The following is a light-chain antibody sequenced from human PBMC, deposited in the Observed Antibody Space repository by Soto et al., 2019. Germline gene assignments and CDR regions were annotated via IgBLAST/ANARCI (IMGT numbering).Light chain of an antibody. CDR1: SSEVGGYNY. J-gene: IGLJ1*01. V-gene: IGLV2-14*03. CDR3: CSYTTSNTRQIV. CDR2: DVS. Sequence: QSVLTQPASVSGSPGQSITISCTGTSSEVGGYNYVSWYQQHPGKATKFMIYDVSSRPSGVSNRFSGSKSGNTASLTISGLQAEDEADYYCCSYTTSNTRQIVFGTGTKVTVL.